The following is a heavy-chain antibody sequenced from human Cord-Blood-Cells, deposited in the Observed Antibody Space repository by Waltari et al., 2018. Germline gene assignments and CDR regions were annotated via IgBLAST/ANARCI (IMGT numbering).Heavy chain of an antibody. Sequence: QVQLQESGPGLVKPSETLSLTCTVSGGSISSYYWSWIRQPAGKGLAWIGRIYTSGSTNYNPSLKSRVTMSVDTSKNQFSLKLSSVTAADTAVYYCARVEGAFDIWGQGTMVTVSS. J-gene: IGHJ3*02. CDR3: ARVEGAFDI. V-gene: IGHV4-4*07. CDR2: IYTSGST. CDR1: GGSISSYY.